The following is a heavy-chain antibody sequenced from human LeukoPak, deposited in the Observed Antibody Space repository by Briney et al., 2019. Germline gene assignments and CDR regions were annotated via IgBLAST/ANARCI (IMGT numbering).Heavy chain of an antibody. CDR2: IYPGDSDT. Sequence: GESLKISCRGSGYSFNSFWIGWVRQMPGKGLEWMGIIYPGDSDTRYSPSFQGQVTISADKSISTAYLQWSSLKASDTAMYYCVRRAAEWELLDHWGQGTLVTVSS. D-gene: IGHD1-26*01. CDR3: VRRAAEWELLDH. V-gene: IGHV5-51*01. CDR1: GYSFNSFW. J-gene: IGHJ5*02.